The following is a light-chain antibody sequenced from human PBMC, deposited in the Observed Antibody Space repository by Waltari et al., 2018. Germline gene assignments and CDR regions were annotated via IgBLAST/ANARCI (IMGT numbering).Light chain of an antibody. J-gene: IGLJ2*01. Sequence: SYELTQPPSVSVSPGQTASITCSGDELGDKYACWYQQKPGQSPVLVIYEDNRRPSGIPDRFSGSNSGNTATLTISGTQAMYEADYYCQAWDSSTAWVFGGGTKLTVL. CDR2: EDN. V-gene: IGLV3-1*01. CDR3: QAWDSSTAWV. CDR1: ELGDKY.